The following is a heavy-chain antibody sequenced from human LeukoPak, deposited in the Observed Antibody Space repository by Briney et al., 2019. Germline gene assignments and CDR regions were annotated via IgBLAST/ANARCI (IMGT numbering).Heavy chain of an antibody. CDR3: ARDGILMVYAINDAFDI. V-gene: IGHV3-7*01. J-gene: IGHJ3*02. D-gene: IGHD2-8*01. Sequence: GGSLRLSCAASGFTFSSYWMSWVRQAPGKGLEWVANIKQDGSEKYYVDSVKGRFTISRDNAKNSLYLQMNSLRAEDTAVYYCARDGILMVYAINDAFDIWGQGTMVTVSS. CDR1: GFTFSSYW. CDR2: IKQDGSEK.